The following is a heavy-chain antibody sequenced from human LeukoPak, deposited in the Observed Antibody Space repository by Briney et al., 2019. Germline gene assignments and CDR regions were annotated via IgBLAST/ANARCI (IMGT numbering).Heavy chain of an antibody. CDR3: ARAEYSSSSFDY. CDR2: IYPGASAT. V-gene: IGHV5-51*01. CDR1: GYSFASYW. J-gene: IGHJ4*02. Sequence: GESLKISCKGSGYSFASYWIGWVRQMPGKGLEWMGIIYPGASATRYSPSFQGQVTISGDKSISTAYLQWSSLKASDTAMYYCARAEYSSSSFDYWGQGTLVTVSS. D-gene: IGHD6-6*01.